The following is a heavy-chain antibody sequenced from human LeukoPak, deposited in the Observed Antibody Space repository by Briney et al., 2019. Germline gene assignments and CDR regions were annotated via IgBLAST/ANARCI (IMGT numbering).Heavy chain of an antibody. CDR3: ARGRERGSSSSFTDY. D-gene: IGHD6-6*01. CDR2: IIPILGIA. CDR1: GGTFSSYA. J-gene: IGHJ4*02. Sequence: VKVSCKASGGTFSSYAISWVRQAPGQGLEWMGRIIPILGIANYAQKFQGRVTITRNTSISTTYMELSSLRFEDTAVYYCARGRERGSSSSFTDYWGQGTLVIVSS. V-gene: IGHV1-69*04.